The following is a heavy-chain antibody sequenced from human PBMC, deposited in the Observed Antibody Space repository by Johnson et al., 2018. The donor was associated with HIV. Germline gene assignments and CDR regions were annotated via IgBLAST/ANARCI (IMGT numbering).Heavy chain of an antibody. V-gene: IGHV3-74*01. CDR1: GFTFSDHW. J-gene: IGHJ3*01. CDR2: INGDGSRL. Sequence: VQLVESGGGLVQPGGSLRLSCGASGFTFSDHWMQWVRQAPGQGLVWVSRINGDGSRLTYADSVKGRFTIARDNAKNTLYVQLKSLGSEDTAVYYCARQSCSGARCLGYDPFDVWGQGAMVTVSS. D-gene: IGHD2-15*01. CDR3: ARQSCSGARCLGYDPFDV.